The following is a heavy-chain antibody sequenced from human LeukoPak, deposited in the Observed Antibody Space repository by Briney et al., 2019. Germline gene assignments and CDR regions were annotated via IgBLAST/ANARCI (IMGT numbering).Heavy chain of an antibody. J-gene: IGHJ4*02. CDR1: GFTFSSNY. CDR2: IKQDGSER. V-gene: IGHV3-7*03. D-gene: IGHD5-18*01. CDR3: ARGGTRGYSPVDY. Sequence: PGGSLRLSCAASGFTFSSNYMSWVRQAPGKGLEWVANIKQDGSERNYVDSVKGRSTISRDNAKNSLFLQMNSLRVEDTAVYYCARGGTRGYSPVDYWGQGILVTVSS.